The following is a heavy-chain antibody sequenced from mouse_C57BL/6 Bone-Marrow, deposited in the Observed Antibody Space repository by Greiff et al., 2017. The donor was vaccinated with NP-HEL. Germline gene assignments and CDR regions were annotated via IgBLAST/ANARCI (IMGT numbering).Heavy chain of an antibody. Sequence: EVKLVESGGDLVKPGGSLKLSCAASGFTFSSYGMSWVRQTPDKRLEWVATISSGGSYTYYPDSVKGRFTISRDNAKNTLYLQMSSLKSEDTAMYYCARPPYYSNYAWFAYWGQGTLVTVSA. CDR3: ARPPYYSNYAWFAY. V-gene: IGHV5-6*01. CDR2: ISSGGSYT. D-gene: IGHD2-5*01. CDR1: GFTFSSYG. J-gene: IGHJ3*01.